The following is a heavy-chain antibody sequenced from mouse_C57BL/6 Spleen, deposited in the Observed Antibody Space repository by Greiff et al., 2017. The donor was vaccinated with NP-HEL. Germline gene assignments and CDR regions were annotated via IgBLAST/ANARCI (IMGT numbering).Heavy chain of an antibody. CDR1: GYTFTNYC. CDR3: ERGNYYGSSFGY. D-gene: IGHD1-1*01. J-gene: IGHJ3*01. V-gene: IGHV1-76*01. CDR2: IYPGSSNT. Sequence: QVQLQQSGAELVRPGASVKLSCKASGYTFTNYCMNWVKQRPGQGLEWIARIYPGSSNTYYNEKFKGKATVTAEKSSSTAYMQLSSLTSEDSAVYICERGNYYGSSFGYWGQGTLVTVSA.